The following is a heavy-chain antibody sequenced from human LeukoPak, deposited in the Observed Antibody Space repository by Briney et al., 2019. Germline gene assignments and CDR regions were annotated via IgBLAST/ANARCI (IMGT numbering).Heavy chain of an antibody. CDR2: TYHSGST. CDR1: GYSISSGYY. Sequence: SETLSLTCTVSGYSISSGYYWGWIRQPPGKGLEWIGSTYHSGSTYYNPSLKSRVTISADTSKNQFSLKLYSVTAADTAVYYCATRKLGNDYWGQGTLVTVSS. V-gene: IGHV4-38-2*02. J-gene: IGHJ4*02. D-gene: IGHD7-27*01. CDR3: ATRKLGNDY.